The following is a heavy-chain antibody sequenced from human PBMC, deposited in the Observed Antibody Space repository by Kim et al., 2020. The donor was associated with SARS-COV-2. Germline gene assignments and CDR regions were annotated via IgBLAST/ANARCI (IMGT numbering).Heavy chain of an antibody. V-gene: IGHV3-53*01. D-gene: IGHD3-10*01. CDR2: IYDDGST. J-gene: IGHJ4*02. Sequence: GGSLRLSCAVSGFTVRSNYMNWVRQAPGKGLEWVSVIYDDGSTYYIDSVKGRFTISRDNSKNTVYLQMNSLRADDTAIYYCCSLRAGAYWGQGTLVTVSS. CDR1: GFTVRSNY. CDR3: CSLRAGAY.